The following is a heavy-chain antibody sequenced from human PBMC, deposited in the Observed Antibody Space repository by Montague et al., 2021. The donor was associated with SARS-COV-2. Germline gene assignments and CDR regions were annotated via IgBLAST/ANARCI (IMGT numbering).Heavy chain of an antibody. Sequence: SETLSLTCSVYGGSFSGYYWSWVRQPPGKGLEWIGEINHSGSTHYNPSLQSRVSMSVDTSKNQFSLKLSSVTAADTAVFYCARSRDEFSSIAVIIPGGMYCFDSWGQGTLVTVSS. D-gene: IGHD3-22*01. CDR1: GGSFSGYY. CDR3: ARSRDEFSSIAVIIPGGMYCFDS. V-gene: IGHV4-34*01. J-gene: IGHJ5*01. CDR2: INHSGST.